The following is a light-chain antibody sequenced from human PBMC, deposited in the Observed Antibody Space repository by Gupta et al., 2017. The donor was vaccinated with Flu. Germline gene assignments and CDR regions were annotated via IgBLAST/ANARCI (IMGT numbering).Light chain of an antibody. CDR3: FSYAGSRTNVV. CDR1: SSDVGSYDL. V-gene: IGLV2-23*02. CDR2: DVT. J-gene: IGLJ2*01. Sequence: HSALPQPASLSGAPGQSITISCLGSSSDVGSYDLVYWYQHHPGKAPKLLIYDVTNWPSGVSNRFSGSKSGNTASLTISGLQPDDEADYYCFSYAGSRTNVVFGGGTKLTVL.